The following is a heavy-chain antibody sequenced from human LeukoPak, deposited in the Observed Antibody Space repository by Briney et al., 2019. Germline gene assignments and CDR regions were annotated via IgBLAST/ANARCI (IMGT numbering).Heavy chain of an antibody. D-gene: IGHD3-22*01. J-gene: IGHJ4*02. CDR2: IIPIFGTA. CDR3: ALSGYYYDSSGYYPFDY. Sequence: SVKVSCKASGYSITRYGISWVRQAPGQGLEWMGGIIPIFGTANYAQKFQGRVAITADESTSTAYMELSSLRSEDTAVYYCALSGYYYDSSGYYPFDYWGQGTLVTVSS. CDR1: GYSITRYG. V-gene: IGHV1-69*13.